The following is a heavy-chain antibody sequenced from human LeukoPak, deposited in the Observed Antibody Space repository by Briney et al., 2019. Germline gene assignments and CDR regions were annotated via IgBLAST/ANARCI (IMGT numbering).Heavy chain of an antibody. V-gene: IGHV1-8*01. CDR2: MNPNSGNT. J-gene: IGHJ6*02. Sequence: SVKVSCKASGYTFTSYDINWVRQATGQGLEWMGWMNPNSGNTGYAQKFQGRVTMTRNTSISTAYMELSSLRSEDTAVYYCARAFYYYYGMDVWGQGTTVTVSS. CDR1: GYTFTSYD. CDR3: ARAFYYYYGMDV.